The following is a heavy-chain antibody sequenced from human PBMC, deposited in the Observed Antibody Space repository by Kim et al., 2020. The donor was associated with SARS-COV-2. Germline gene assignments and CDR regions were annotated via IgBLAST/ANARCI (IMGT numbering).Heavy chain of an antibody. Sequence: SVKVSCKASGGTFSSYAISWVRQAPGQGLEWMGGIIPIFGTANYAQKFQGRVTITADESTSTAYMELSSLRSEDTAVYYCARDLGLMVVAHNWFDPWGQGTLVTVSS. V-gene: IGHV1-69*13. CDR1: GGTFSSYA. J-gene: IGHJ5*02. CDR2: IIPIFGTA. D-gene: IGHD2-15*01. CDR3: ARDLGLMVVAHNWFDP.